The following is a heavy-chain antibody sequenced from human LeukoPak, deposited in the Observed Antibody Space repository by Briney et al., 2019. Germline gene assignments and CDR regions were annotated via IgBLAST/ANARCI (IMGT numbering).Heavy chain of an antibody. J-gene: IGHJ4*02. V-gene: IGHV4-59*12. CDR3: ARAGGYGLIDY. CDR1: GGSISSYY. D-gene: IGHD5-18*01. CDR2: IYYSGST. Sequence: PSETLSLTCTVSGGSISSYYWSWIRQPPGKGLEWIGYIYYSGSTNYNPSLKSRVTISVDTSKNQFSLKVGSMTAADTAVYYCARAGGYGLIDYWGQGTMVTVSP.